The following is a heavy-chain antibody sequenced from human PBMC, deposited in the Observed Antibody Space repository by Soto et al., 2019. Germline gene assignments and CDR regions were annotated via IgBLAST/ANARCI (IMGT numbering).Heavy chain of an antibody. V-gene: IGHV3-74*01. J-gene: IGHJ4*02. CDR2: INSDGSTT. CDR1: GFTFSTYW. Sequence: PGGSLRLSCAASGFTFSTYWMHWVRQAPGKGLVWVSRINSDGSTTSYADSVKGRFTISRDNAKNTLYLQMNSLRAEDTAVYYWAKDFTVTDRLFDYWGQGTLVTVSS. CDR3: AKDFTVTDRLFDY. D-gene: IGHD4-17*01.